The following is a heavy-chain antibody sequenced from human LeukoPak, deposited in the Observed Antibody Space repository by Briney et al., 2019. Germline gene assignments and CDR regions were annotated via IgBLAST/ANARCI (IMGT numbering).Heavy chain of an antibody. D-gene: IGHD3-3*01. J-gene: IGHJ6*02. CDR3: AGRPDFWHGMDV. V-gene: IGHV1-18*01. Sequence: ASVKVSCKASGYTFTSYGISWVRQAPGQGLEWMGWISAYNGNTNYAQKLQGRVTMTTDTSTSTAYMELRSLRSDDTAVYCCAGRPDFWHGMDVWGQGTTVTVSS. CDR1: GYTFTSYG. CDR2: ISAYNGNT.